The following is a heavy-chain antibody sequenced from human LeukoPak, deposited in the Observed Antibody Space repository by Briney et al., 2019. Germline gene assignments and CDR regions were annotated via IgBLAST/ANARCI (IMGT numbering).Heavy chain of an antibody. CDR1: GFTFSSYA. J-gene: IGHJ4*02. D-gene: IGHD3-22*01. CDR2: ISGSGGST. Sequence: PGGSLRPSCAASGFTFSSYAMSWVRQAPGKGLEWVSAISGSGGSTYYADSVKGRFTISRDNSKNTLYLQMNSLRAEDTAVYYCAKDRTPYYYDSSGFGYWGQGTLVTVSS. V-gene: IGHV3-23*01. CDR3: AKDRTPYYYDSSGFGY.